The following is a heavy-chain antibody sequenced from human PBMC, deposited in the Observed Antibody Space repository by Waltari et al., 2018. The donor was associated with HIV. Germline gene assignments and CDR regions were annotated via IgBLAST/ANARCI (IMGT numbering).Heavy chain of an antibody. V-gene: IGHV3-23*01. D-gene: IGHD1-26*01. CDR3: ATPSGPIDY. Sequence: EVQLLESGGGLVQPGGSLRLSCAASGFTFSSYAMSWVRQAPGKGLEWVSASSGSGGSTYYADSGKGRFTISRENSKNTLYLQMNSLRAEDTAVYYCATPSGPIDYWGQGTLVTVSS. J-gene: IGHJ4*02. CDR1: GFTFSSYA. CDR2: SSGSGGST.